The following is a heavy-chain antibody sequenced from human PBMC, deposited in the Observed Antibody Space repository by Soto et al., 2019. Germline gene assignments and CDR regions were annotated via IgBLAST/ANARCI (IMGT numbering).Heavy chain of an antibody. CDR2: IYPGDSDT. D-gene: IGHD6-25*01. J-gene: IGHJ6*04. Sequence: GESLKISCKGSGYTFTSYWIAWVCQMPGKGLEWMGIIYPGDSDTRYSLSFQGQVTISADKSITTAYLQWSSLKASDTAMYYCAKHTPAGGDYYGMDVWGKGTRVTFPS. V-gene: IGHV5-51*01. CDR1: GYTFTSYW. CDR3: AKHTPAGGDYYGMDV.